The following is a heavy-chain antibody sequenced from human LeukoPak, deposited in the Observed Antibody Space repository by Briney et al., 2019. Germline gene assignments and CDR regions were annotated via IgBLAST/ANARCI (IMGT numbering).Heavy chain of an antibody. CDR2: IDSSGSYT. V-gene: IGHV3-21*01. CDR1: GFTFSSYW. J-gene: IGHJ4*02. D-gene: IGHD6-13*01. Sequence: GGSLRLSCAASGFTFSSYWMHWVRQAPGKGLVWVSSIDSSGSYTPSADSVKGRFTISRDNAKNSLYLQMNSLRAEDTAVYFCARDSGSSWREGLNYWGQGTLVTVSS. CDR3: ARDSGSSWREGLNY.